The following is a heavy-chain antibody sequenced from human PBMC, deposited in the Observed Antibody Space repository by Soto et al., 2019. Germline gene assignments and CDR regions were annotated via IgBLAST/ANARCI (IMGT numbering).Heavy chain of an antibody. CDR1: GYTFTNYS. CDR2: IIAANGNT. D-gene: IGHD2-2*01. CDR3: ARDVRYCSSITCPRHGLDV. Sequence: ASVKVSCKSSGYTFTNYSIHWVRQAPGQSLEWMGWIIAANGNTKYSPKFQGRVTITRDTSASTAYMELISLRSEDTAVYYCARDVRYCSSITCPRHGLDVWGQGTKVTVSS. V-gene: IGHV1-3*01. J-gene: IGHJ3*01.